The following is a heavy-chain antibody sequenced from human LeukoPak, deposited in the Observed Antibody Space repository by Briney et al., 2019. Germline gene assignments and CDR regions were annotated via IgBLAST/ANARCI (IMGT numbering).Heavy chain of an antibody. J-gene: IGHJ4*02. CDR3: ARVGDSSGWSYYFDY. CDR2: ISAYNGNT. CDR1: GYTFTSYG. Sequence: ASVKVSCKASGYTFTSYGISWVRQAPGQGLEWMGWISAYNGNTNYAQKLQGRVTMTTDTSTSTAYMELRSLRSDDTAVYYCARVGDSSGWSYYFDYWGQGTLVTVPS. V-gene: IGHV1-18*01. D-gene: IGHD6-19*01.